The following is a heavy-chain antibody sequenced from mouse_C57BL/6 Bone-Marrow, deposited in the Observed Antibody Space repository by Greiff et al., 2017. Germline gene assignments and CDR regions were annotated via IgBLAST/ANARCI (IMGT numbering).Heavy chain of an antibody. CDR2: ISSGSSTI. CDR1: GFTFSDYG. Sequence: DVKLVESGGGLVKPGGSLKLSCAASGFTFSDYGMHWVRQAPEKGLEWVAYISSGSSTIYYADTVKGRFTISRDNAKNTLFLQMTSLRSEDTAMYYCARRRYDYAMDYWGQGTSVTVSS. J-gene: IGHJ4*01. CDR3: ARRRYDYAMDY. V-gene: IGHV5-17*01.